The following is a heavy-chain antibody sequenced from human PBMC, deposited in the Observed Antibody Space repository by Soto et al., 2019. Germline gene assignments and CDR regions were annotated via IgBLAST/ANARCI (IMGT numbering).Heavy chain of an antibody. J-gene: IGHJ4*02. D-gene: IGHD7-27*01. CDR1: GYTFTDYD. Sequence: ASVKVSFKTSGYTFTDYDINWVRQATGQGPEWMGWMNPNSGDTGYVQKFQGRVTMTRSTSINTAYMEVNSLTSEDTAVYFCARSRGGTGVHFDYWGQGTPVTVSS. CDR2: MNPNSGDT. V-gene: IGHV1-8*01. CDR3: ARSRGGTGVHFDY.